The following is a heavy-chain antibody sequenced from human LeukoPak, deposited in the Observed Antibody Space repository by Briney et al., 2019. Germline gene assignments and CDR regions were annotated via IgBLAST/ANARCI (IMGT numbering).Heavy chain of an antibody. CDR3: ARDQISINALDI. D-gene: IGHD3-10*01. J-gene: IGHJ3*02. CDR1: GVSINGHY. CDR2: ISHTGST. Sequence: SETLSLTCTVSGVSINGHYWSWVRQSPEKGLEWIGYISHTGSTNYNPFLKSRVTMSVDTSKKQFSLKLSSVTAADTAIYYCARDQISINALDIWGQGTLVTVSS. V-gene: IGHV4-59*11.